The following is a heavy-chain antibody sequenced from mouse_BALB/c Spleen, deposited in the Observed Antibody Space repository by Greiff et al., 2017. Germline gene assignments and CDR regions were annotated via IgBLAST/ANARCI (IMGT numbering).Heavy chain of an antibody. D-gene: IGHD2-4*01. V-gene: IGHV5-12-2*01. CDR3: ARQDDYDGAY. J-gene: IGHJ3*01. CDR2: ISNGGGST. CDR1: GFTFSSYT. Sequence: EVKLMESGGGLVQPGGSLKLSCAASGFTFSSYTMSWVRQTPEKRLEWVAYISNGGGSTYYPDTVKGRFTISRDNAKNTLYLQMSSLKSEDTAMYYCARQDDYDGAYWGQGTLVTVSA.